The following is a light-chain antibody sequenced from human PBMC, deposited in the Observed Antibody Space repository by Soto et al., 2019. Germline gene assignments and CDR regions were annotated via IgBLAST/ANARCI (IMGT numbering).Light chain of an antibody. J-gene: IGLJ2*01. CDR2: SNN. Sequence: QSVLTQPPSASGTPGQRVTISCSGSSSNIGSKTVNWYQQLPGTAPKLLIYSNNQRPSGVPDRFSGSKSGTSASLAISGLQSEDEADHYCAAWDDSLNGVVFGGGTKLTVL. CDR3: AAWDDSLNGVV. CDR1: SSNIGSKT. V-gene: IGLV1-44*01.